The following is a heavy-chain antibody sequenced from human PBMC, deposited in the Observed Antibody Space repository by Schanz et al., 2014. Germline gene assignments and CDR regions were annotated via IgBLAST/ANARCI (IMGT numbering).Heavy chain of an antibody. CDR2: VRSYDTTV. CDR1: GFTFSSYY. Sequence: QVQLVESGGGVVQPGGSLRLSCAASGFTFSSYYMHWVRQAPGKGLEWVAYVRSYDTTVSYADSVKGRFTISRDNAKNSVYLQMNSLRVEDTDVYYCARYGFRKFGVVYGLAVWGQGTPVTVS. CDR3: ARYGFRKFGVVYGLAV. J-gene: IGHJ6*02. V-gene: IGHV3-11*01. D-gene: IGHD3-3*01.